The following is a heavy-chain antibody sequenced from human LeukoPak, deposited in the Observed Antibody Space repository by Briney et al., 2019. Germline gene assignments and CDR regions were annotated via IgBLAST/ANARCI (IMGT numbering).Heavy chain of an antibody. CDR1: GFTFSNHA. CDR3: AKDGVLRTAAAYFDY. V-gene: IGHV3-30*18. Sequence: GGSLRLSCAASGFTFSNHAMSWVRQAPGKGLEWVAVISYDGSNKYYADSVKGRFTISRDNSKNTLYLQMNSLRAEDTAVYYCAKDGVLRTAAAYFDYWGQGTLVTVSS. D-gene: IGHD6-13*01. J-gene: IGHJ4*02. CDR2: ISYDGSNK.